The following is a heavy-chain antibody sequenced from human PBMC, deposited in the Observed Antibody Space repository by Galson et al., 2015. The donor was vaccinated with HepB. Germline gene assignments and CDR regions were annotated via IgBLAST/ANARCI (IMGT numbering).Heavy chain of an antibody. V-gene: IGHV1-69*13. CDR1: GGTFSSYA. Sequence: SVKVSCKASGGTFSSYAISWVRQAPGQGLEWMGGIIPILGTATYAQKFQGRVTISADETTSTAYMELSTLGKEDTAVYFCARSSGSFYNGGMGWGQGTLVIVSS. CDR3: ARSSGSFYNGGMG. D-gene: IGHD3-10*01. CDR2: IIPILGTA. J-gene: IGHJ4*02.